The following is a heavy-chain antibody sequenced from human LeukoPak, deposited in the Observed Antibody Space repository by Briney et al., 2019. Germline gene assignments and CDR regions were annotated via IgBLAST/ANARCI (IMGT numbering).Heavy chain of an antibody. CDR1: GYSFTSYW. CDR3: TRQIQTHYYDSSGYPDY. J-gene: IGHJ4*02. CDR2: IDPSDSYT. V-gene: IGHV5-10-1*01. Sequence: GESLQISCKGSGYSFTSYWISWVRPMRGKGLEWMGRIDPSDSYTNYSPSFQGHITISADKSISTAYLQWSSLKASDTAMYYCTRQIQTHYYDSSGYPDYWGQGTLVTVSS. D-gene: IGHD3-22*01.